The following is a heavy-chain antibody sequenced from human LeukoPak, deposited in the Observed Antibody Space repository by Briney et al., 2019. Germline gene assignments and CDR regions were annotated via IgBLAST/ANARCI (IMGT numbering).Heavy chain of an antibody. CDR2: VSAANNP. J-gene: IGHJ4*02. D-gene: IGHD5-24*01. CDR3: AMSVEMPPIPSFDY. Sequence: ASVKVSCTTSGYIFTPHHIHWIRQAPGQGLELLGWVSAANNPEYSQKFQGRVVITRDASATTSYLELNSLRSKDTAVYHCAMSVEMPPIPSFDYWGQGTLVTVSS. CDR1: GYIFTPHH. V-gene: IGHV1-3*01.